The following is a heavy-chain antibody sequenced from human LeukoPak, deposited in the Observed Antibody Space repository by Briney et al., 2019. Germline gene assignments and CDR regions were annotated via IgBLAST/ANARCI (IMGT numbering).Heavy chain of an antibody. CDR1: GYTFTSYD. D-gene: IGHD2-2*01. V-gene: IGHV1-8*01. J-gene: IGHJ4*02. CDR2: MNPNSGNT. CDR3: ATTPRYCSSTSCPIDY. Sequence: ASVKVSCKASGYTFTSYDINWVRQAPGQGLEWMGWMNPNSGNTGYAQKFQGRVTMTRNTSISTAYMELSSLRSEDTAVYYCATTPRYCSSTSCPIDYWGQGTLVTVSS.